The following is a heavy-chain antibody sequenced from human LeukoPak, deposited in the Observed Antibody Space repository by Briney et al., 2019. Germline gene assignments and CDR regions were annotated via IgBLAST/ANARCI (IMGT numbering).Heavy chain of an antibody. D-gene: IGHD3-22*01. V-gene: IGHV4-59*01. J-gene: IGHJ4*02. CDR3: ARHDSSGYYYVDPGGFDY. CDR1: GGSISSYY. Sequence: SETPSLNRTVSGGSISSYYWSWIRQPPGKGLEWIGYIYYSGSTNYNPSLKSRVTLSVDTSKNQCSLKLSSVTAADTAVYYCARHDSSGYYYVDPGGFDYWGEGRLVTVSS. CDR2: IYYSGST.